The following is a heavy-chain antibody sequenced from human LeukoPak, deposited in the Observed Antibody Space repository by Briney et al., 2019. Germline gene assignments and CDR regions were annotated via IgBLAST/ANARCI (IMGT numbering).Heavy chain of an antibody. CDR1: GGSISSYY. CDR2: IYYSGST. J-gene: IGHJ4*02. CDR3: ASFPGTSGFDD. V-gene: IGHV4-59*01. D-gene: IGHD1-26*01. Sequence: SRTLSLTCTVSGGSISSYYWSWIRQPPGKGLEWIGYIYYSGSTNHNPSLKSRVTISVDTSKNYFSLRLSSVTAADTAAYYCASFPGTSGFDDWGQGTLVTV.